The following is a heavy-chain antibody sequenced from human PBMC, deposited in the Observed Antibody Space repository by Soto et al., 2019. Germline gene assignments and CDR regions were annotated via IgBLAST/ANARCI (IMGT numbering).Heavy chain of an antibody. CDR1: GGSISSYY. V-gene: IGHV4-59*01. CDR2: IYYSGST. CDR3: ARASAVCGGDCYPGAFDY. D-gene: IGHD2-21*02. J-gene: IGHJ4*02. Sequence: SETLSLTCTVSGGSISSYYWSWIRQPPGKGLEWIGYIYYSGSTNYNPSLKSRVTISVDTSKNQFSLKLSSVTAADTAVYYCARASAVCGGDCYPGAFDYWGQGTLVTVSS.